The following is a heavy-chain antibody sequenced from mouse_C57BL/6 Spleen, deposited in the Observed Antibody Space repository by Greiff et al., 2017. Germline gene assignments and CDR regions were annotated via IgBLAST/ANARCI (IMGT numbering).Heavy chain of an antibody. J-gene: IGHJ3*01. CDR1: GYTFTSYT. Sequence: VQLQESGAELARPGASVKMSCKASGYTFTSYTMHWVKQRPGQGLEWIGYINPSSGYTKYNQKFKDKATMTADKSSSTAYMQLSNLTSEDSAVYYCAREGNYYYDFAYWGQGTLVTVSA. V-gene: IGHV1-4*01. D-gene: IGHD2-4*01. CDR3: AREGNYYYDFAY. CDR2: INPSSGYT.